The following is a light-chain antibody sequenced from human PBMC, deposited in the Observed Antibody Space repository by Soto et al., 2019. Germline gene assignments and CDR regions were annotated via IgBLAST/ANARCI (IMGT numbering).Light chain of an antibody. J-gene: IGLJ2*01. CDR1: TSNIGTNY. Sequence: QSVLTQPPSTSGTPGQPVTISCSGSTSNIGTNYVFWYQQFPGVAPKLVIYRNIHRPSGIPDRFSGSKSGTSATLVISGLRSEDEADYYCVVWDYSLSSVICGGGTKLTVL. V-gene: IGLV1-47*01. CDR3: VVWDYSLSSVI. CDR2: RNI.